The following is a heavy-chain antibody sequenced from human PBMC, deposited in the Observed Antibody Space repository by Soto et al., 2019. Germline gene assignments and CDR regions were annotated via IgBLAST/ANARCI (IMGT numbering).Heavy chain of an antibody. Sequence: SETLSLTCAVSGGSISSSNWWSWVRQPPGKGLEWIGEIYHSGSTNYNPFLKSRVTISVDTSKNQFSLKLSSVTAADTAVYYCARFDYYDSSGYLDFGPKWGQGTLVTVSS. D-gene: IGHD3-22*01. CDR2: IYHSGST. CDR1: GGSISSSNW. V-gene: IGHV4-4*02. CDR3: ARFDYYDSSGYLDFGPK. J-gene: IGHJ4*02.